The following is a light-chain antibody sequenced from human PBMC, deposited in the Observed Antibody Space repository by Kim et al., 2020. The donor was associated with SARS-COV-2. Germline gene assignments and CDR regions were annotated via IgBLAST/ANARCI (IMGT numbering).Light chain of an antibody. V-gene: IGKV1-5*01. CDR2: DAS. Sequence: STLSAAVGDRVTITCRASQSISSWLAWYQQKPGKAPKLLIYDASSLESGVPSRFSGSGSGTEFTLTISSLQPDDFATYYCQHLWTFGQGTKVDIK. J-gene: IGKJ1*01. CDR3: QHLWT. CDR1: QSISSW.